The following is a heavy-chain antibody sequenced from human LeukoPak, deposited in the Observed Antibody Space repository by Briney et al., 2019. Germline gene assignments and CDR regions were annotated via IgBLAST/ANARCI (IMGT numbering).Heavy chain of an antibody. CDR2: IHASGTT. J-gene: IGHJ4*02. V-gene: IGHV4-4*07. Sequence: SETQSLTCNVSGGSISSYFWTWIRQPAGKGLEWIGRIHASGTTNYNSSLKSRVSMSVDTSKNQFSLKLTSVTAADTAVYFCARDGADVYGRAFDYWGQGTLVSVSS. CDR3: ARDGADVYGRAFDY. D-gene: IGHD3-10*01. CDR1: GGSISSYF.